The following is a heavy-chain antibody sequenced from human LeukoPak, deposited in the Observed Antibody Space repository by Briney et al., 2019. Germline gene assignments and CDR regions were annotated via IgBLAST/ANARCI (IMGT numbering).Heavy chain of an antibody. CDR3: SRPGYSYGDFDY. CDR1: GFTFSGSA. D-gene: IGHD5-18*01. CDR2: IRNKANSYAT. Sequence: AGGSLTLSCVASGFTFSGSAIHWGRQASGKGLEWVGRIRNKANSYATTIGASVKGRFIISRDDSKNTAYLQMSSLKTEDTAVYYCSRPGYSYGDFDYWGQGTLVTVSS. V-gene: IGHV3-73*01. J-gene: IGHJ4*02.